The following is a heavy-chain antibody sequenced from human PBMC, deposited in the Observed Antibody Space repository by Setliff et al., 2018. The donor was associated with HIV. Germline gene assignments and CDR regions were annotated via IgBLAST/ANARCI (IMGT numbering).Heavy chain of an antibody. J-gene: IGHJ2*01. CDR1: GFSFGDFA. D-gene: IGHD1-26*01. CDR3: TRDSGTESGSPWWYFAL. V-gene: IGHV3-49*04. CDR2: IRTKAHGGTT. Sequence: GGSLRLSCTASGFSFGDFALNWVRQAPGKGLEGIGFIRTKAHGGTTEYAASVWGRFTISRDDSESIAYLQMNSLNTEDTAMYYCTRDSGTESGSPWWYFALWGRGTLVTVSS.